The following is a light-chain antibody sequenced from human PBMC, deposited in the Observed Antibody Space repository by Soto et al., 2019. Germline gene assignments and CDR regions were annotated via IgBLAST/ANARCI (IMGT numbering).Light chain of an antibody. Sequence: QSALTQPPSASGSPGQSVTISCTGSSSDVGGYNYVSWYQQHPGKAPKLMIYEVSKRPSGVPDRLSGSKSGNTASLTVSGIQAEDEADYYCSSYGGSNPVVLGGGTKLTVL. CDR1: SSDVGGYNY. V-gene: IGLV2-8*01. CDR3: SSYGGSNPVV. CDR2: EVS. J-gene: IGLJ2*01.